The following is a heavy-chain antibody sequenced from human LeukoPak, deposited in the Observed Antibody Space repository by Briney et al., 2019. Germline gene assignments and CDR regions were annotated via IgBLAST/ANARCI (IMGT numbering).Heavy chain of an antibody. CDR2: ISYDGSNK. CDR3: AKPTSRTDAFDI. D-gene: IGHD1-1*01. J-gene: IGHJ3*02. V-gene: IGHV3-30*18. Sequence: GRSLRLSCAASGFTFSSYGMHWVRQAPGKGLEWVAVISYDGSNKYYADSVKGRFTISRDNSKNTLYLQMNSLRAKDTAVYYCAKPTSRTDAFDIWGQGTMVTVSS. CDR1: GFTFSSYG.